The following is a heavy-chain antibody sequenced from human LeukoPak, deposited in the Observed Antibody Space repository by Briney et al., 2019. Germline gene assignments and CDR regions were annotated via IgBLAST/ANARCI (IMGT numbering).Heavy chain of an antibody. V-gene: IGHV4-31*03. J-gene: IGHJ4*02. CDR1: GGSISSGGYY. CDR2: IYYSGST. CDR3: ARARGYSGYAYFDY. D-gene: IGHD5-12*01. Sequence: SETLSLTCTVSGGSISSGGYYWSWIRQHPGKGLEWIGYIYYSGSTYYNPSLKGRVTISVDTSKNQFSLKLSSVTAADTAVYYCARARGYSGYAYFDYWGQGTLVTVSS.